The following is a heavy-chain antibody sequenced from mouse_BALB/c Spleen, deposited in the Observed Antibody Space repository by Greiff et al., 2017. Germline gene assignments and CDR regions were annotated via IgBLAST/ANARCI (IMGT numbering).Heavy chain of an antibody. CDR3: AREGNYYGSSYGYYFDY. D-gene: IGHD1-1*01. CDR1: GFTFSSFG. V-gene: IGHV5-17*02. J-gene: IGHJ2*01. Sequence: EVQGVESGGGLVQPGGSRKLSCAASGFTFSSFGMHWVRQAPEKGLEWVAYISSGSSTIYYADTVKGRFTISRDNPKNTLFLQMTSLRSEDTAMYYCAREGNYYGSSYGYYFDYWGQGTTRTVSA. CDR2: ISSGSSTI.